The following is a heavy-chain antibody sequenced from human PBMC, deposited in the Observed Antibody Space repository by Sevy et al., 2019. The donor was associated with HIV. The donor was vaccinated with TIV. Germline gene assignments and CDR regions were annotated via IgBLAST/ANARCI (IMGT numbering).Heavy chain of an antibody. J-gene: IGHJ3*02. CDR3: ARNQEYCSSTSCYFRGLAALDI. CDR2: ISSSGSTI. Sequence: GGSLRLSCAASGFTFSSYEMNWVRQAPGKGLEWVSYISSSGSTIYYADSVKGRFTISRDNAKNSLYLQMNSLRAEDTAVYYCARNQEYCSSTSCYFRGLAALDIWGQGTMVTVSS. D-gene: IGHD2-2*01. CDR1: GFTFSSYE. V-gene: IGHV3-48*03.